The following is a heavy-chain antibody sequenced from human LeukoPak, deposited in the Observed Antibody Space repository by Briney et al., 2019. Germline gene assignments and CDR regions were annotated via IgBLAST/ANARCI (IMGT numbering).Heavy chain of an antibody. CDR1: GGTFSSYA. CDR3: AREPADSVGATGRFLP. CDR2: IIPIFGTA. Sequence: EASVKVSCKASGGTFSSYAISWVRQAPGQGLEWMGGIIPIFGTANYAQKFQGRVTITADESTSTAYMELSSLRSEDTAVYYCAREPADSVGATGRFLPWGQGTLVTVSS. V-gene: IGHV1-69*13. D-gene: IGHD1-26*01. J-gene: IGHJ5*02.